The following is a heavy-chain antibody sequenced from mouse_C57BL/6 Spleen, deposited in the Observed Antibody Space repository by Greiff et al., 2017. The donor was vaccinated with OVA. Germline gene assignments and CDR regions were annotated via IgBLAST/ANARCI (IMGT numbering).Heavy chain of an antibody. Sequence: VQLKESGGGLVKPGGSLKLSCAASGFTFSSYAMSWVRQTPEKRLEWVATISDGGSYTYYPDNVKGRFTISRDNAKNNLYLQMSHLKSEDTAMYYCARGDYGSISYAMDYWGQGTSVTVSS. CDR2: ISDGGSYT. CDR3: ARGDYGSISYAMDY. D-gene: IGHD1-1*01. CDR1: GFTFSSYA. V-gene: IGHV5-4*01. J-gene: IGHJ4*01.